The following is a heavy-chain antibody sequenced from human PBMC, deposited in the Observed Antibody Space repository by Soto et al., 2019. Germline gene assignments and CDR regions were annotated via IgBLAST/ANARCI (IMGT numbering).Heavy chain of an antibody. Sequence: RGESLKISCKGSGYSFTSYWIGWVRQMPGKGLEWMGIIYPGDSDTRYSPSFQGQVTISADKSISTAYLQWSSLKASDTAMYYCARQRFPYSSSWYYFDYWGQGTMVTVSS. CDR2: IYPGDSDT. V-gene: IGHV5-51*01. CDR1: GYSFTSYW. CDR3: ARQRFPYSSSWYYFDY. J-gene: IGHJ4*02. D-gene: IGHD6-13*01.